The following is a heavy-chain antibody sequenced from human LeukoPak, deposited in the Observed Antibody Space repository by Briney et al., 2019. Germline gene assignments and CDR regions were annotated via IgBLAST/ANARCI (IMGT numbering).Heavy chain of an antibody. V-gene: IGHV4-39*07. CDR2: IYYSGST. J-gene: IGHJ4*02. Sequence: SETLSLTCTVSGGSISSSSYYWGWIRQPPGKGLEWIGTIYYSGSTYYNPSLKSRVTMSVDTSKNQFSLKLSSVTAADTAVYYCARGDTAMGTFDYWGQGTLVTVSS. CDR1: GGSISSSSYY. CDR3: ARGDTAMGTFDY. D-gene: IGHD5-18*01.